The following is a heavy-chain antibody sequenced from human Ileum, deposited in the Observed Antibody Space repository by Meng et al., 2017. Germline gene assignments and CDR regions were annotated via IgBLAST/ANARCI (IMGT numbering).Heavy chain of an antibody. CDR2: ISGSGSIT. Sequence: GESLKISCAASGITLMNYGMHWVRQAPGKGLEWVSGISGSGSITYYADSLRGRFTISRDNSKNTLYLQMRSLRAEDTAVYYCAKQFRDFGLVTSFDYWGQG. CDR3: AKQFRDFGLVTSFDY. D-gene: IGHD3/OR15-3a*01. CDR1: GITLMNYG. J-gene: IGHJ4*01. V-gene: IGHV3-23*01.